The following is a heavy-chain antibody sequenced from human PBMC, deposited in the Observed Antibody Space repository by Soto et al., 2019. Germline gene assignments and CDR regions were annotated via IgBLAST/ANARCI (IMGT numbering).Heavy chain of an antibody. CDR3: AKDLPTYYDFWSGYFDY. J-gene: IGHJ4*02. V-gene: IGHV3-23*01. Sequence: GGSLRLSCAASGFTFSSYAMSWVRQAPGKGLEWVSAISGSGGSTYYADSVKGRFTISRDNSKNTLYLQMNSLRAEDTAVYYCAKDLPTYYDFWSGYFDYWGQGTLVTVSS. CDR1: GFTFSSYA. D-gene: IGHD3-3*01. CDR2: ISGSGGST.